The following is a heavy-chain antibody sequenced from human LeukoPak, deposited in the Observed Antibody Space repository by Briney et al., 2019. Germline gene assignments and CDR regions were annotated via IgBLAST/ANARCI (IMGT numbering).Heavy chain of an antibody. D-gene: IGHD1-26*01. V-gene: IGHV1-2*02. Sequence: ASVKVSCKASGYTFTGYYIHWVRQAPGQGLEWMGWINPNSGGTNYAQKFQGRVTMTRDTSISTAYMELSRLRSDDTAVYCCVREATWFAPWGQGTLVTISS. J-gene: IGHJ5*02. CDR3: VREATWFAP. CDR1: GYTFTGYY. CDR2: INPNSGGT.